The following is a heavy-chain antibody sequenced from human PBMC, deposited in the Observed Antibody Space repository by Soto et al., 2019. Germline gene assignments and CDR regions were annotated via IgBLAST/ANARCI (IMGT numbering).Heavy chain of an antibody. J-gene: IGHJ4*02. CDR1: GGSISGYY. CDR3: AAAPRY. Sequence: SETLSLTCSVSGGSISGYYWSWIRQTPEKGLEWIGYIYYSGGTNYNPSLKSRVTMLIDMSKNQFSLKLTSVSAADTAVYYCAAAPRYWGQGILVT. CDR2: IYYSGGT. V-gene: IGHV4-59*01. D-gene: IGHD2-15*01.